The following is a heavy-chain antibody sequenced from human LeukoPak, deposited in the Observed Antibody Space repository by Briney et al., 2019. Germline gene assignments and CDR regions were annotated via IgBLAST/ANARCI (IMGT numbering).Heavy chain of an antibody. J-gene: IGHJ4*02. CDR3: ARDLATIDGIAWYYFEN. V-gene: IGHV1-2*02. CDR2: INPNTGGT. CDR1: GYTFTGHY. Sequence: ASVKASCKASGYTFTGHYIHWVRQAPGQGFEWMGWINPNTGGTDYAQKFQDRIAITTYTSISTAYMELSRLRSDDTALYYCARDLATIDGIAWYYFENWGQGTLVTVS. D-gene: IGHD5-12*01.